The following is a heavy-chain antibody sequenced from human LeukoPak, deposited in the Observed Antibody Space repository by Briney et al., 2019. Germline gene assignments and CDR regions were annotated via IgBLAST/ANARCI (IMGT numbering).Heavy chain of an antibody. D-gene: IGHD5-18*01. V-gene: IGHV1-2*02. CDR1: GYTFTGYY. CDR3: ARVYRSGSIYGQGYFDN. CDR2: INPSSDGT. J-gene: IGHJ4*02. Sequence: ASVKVSCKAFGYTFTGYYMHWVRQAPGQGLEWMGWINPSSDGTNYAQKFQGRVTMTRDTSISTAYMELSRLRSDDTAVYYCARVYRSGSIYGQGYFDNWGQGTLVTVSS.